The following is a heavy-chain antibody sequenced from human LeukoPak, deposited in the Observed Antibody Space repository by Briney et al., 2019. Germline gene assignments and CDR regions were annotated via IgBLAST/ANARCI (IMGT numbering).Heavy chain of an antibody. V-gene: IGHV3-30*18. CDR2: ISYDGSNK. D-gene: IGHD4-17*01. Sequence: GGSLRLSCAASGSTFSSYGMHWVRQAPGKGLEWVAVISYDGSNKYYADSVKGRFTISRDNSKNTLYLQMNSLRAEDTAVYYCAKDSVEYGDYPFDPWGQGTLVTVSS. CDR1: GSTFSSYG. J-gene: IGHJ5*02. CDR3: AKDSVEYGDYPFDP.